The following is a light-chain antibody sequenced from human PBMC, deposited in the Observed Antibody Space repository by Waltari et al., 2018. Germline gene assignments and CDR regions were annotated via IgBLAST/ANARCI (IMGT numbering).Light chain of an antibody. CDR3: SSYTSRGTLV. CDR2: EVY. CDR1: SRDVGGYNF. J-gene: IGLJ2*01. Sequence: QSALTQPASVSGSPGQSITISCTGTSRDVGGYNFVSWYQQDPGKAPTLFIYEVYNRRSGVSNPFSGSKSGNRASLTISGLQTEDEADYYCSSYTSRGTLVFGGGTKLTVL. V-gene: IGLV2-14*01.